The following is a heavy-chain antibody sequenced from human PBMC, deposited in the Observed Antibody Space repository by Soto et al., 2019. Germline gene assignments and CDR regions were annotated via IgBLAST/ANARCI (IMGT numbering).Heavy chain of an antibody. CDR2: ISAYNGNT. J-gene: IGHJ6*03. V-gene: IGHV1-18*01. CDR1: GYTFTSYG. D-gene: IGHD3-10*01. Sequence: AASVKVSCKASGYTFTSYGISWVRQAPGQGLEWMGWISAYNGNTNYAQKLQGRVTMTTDTSTSTAYMELRSLRSDDTAVYYCARGADYGSGSYYNRNVWSYYYYMDGCGKGTTVTVAS. CDR3: ARGADYGSGSYYNRNVWSYYYYMDG.